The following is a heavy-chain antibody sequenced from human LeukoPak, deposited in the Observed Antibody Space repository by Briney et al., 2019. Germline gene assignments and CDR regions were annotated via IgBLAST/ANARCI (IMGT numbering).Heavy chain of an antibody. V-gene: IGHV3-11*03. D-gene: IGHD3-10*01. Sequence: PGGSLRLSCAASGFTFSDYYMSWIRQAPGKGLEWVSYISSSSTYTNYADSVKGRFTISRDNAKNSLYLQMNSLRAEDTAVYYCARYGSWSYYKFDYWGQGTLVTVSS. CDR1: GFTFSDYY. CDR3: ARYGSWSYYKFDY. J-gene: IGHJ4*02. CDR2: ISSSSTYT.